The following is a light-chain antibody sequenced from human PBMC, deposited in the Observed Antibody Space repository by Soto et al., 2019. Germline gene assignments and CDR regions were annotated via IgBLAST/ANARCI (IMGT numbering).Light chain of an antibody. J-gene: IGKJ1*01. CDR2: AAS. Sequence: AIRMTQSPSSLSASTGDRVTITCRASQGISSYLAWYQQKPGKAPKLLIYAASTLQSGVPSRFSGSGSGTDFTLTISCLQSEDYATSYCQMYYSYPHAFGQGTKV. CDR1: QGISSY. CDR3: QMYYSYPHA. V-gene: IGKV1-8*01.